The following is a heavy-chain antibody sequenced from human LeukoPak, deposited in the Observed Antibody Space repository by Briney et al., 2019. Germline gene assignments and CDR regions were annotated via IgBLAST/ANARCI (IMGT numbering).Heavy chain of an antibody. CDR1: GFTFSSYA. D-gene: IGHD3-22*01. V-gene: IGHV3-7*01. Sequence: GGSLRLSCAASGFTFSSYAMHWVRQAPGKGLEWVANIKQDGSEKYYVDSVKGRFTISRDNAKNSLYLQMNSLRAEDTAVYYCARPPTIYYYDRSGYYPSPNIYFDYGGQEPLVTVPS. CDR2: IKQDGSEK. J-gene: IGHJ4*02. CDR3: ARPPTIYYYDRSGYYPSPNIYFDY.